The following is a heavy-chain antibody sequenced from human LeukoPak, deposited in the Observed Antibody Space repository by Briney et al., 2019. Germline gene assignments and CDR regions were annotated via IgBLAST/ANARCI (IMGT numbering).Heavy chain of an antibody. J-gene: IGHJ6*02. D-gene: IGHD6-13*01. V-gene: IGHV1-2*04. CDR2: INPNSGGT. CDR1: GYTFTGYY. CDR3: ARGRGSSSWYFPPEYYYYGMDV. Sequence: ASVKVSCKASGYTFTGYYMHWVRQAPGQGLEWMRWINPNSGGTNYAQKFQGWVTMTRDTSISTAYMELSRLRSDDTAVYYCARGRGSSSWYFPPEYYYYGMDVWGQGTTVTVSS.